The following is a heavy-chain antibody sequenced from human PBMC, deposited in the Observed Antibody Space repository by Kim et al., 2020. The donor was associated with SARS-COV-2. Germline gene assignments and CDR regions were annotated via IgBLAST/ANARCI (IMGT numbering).Heavy chain of an antibody. CDR1: GGTFSSYA. Sequence: SVKVSCKASGGTFSSYAISWVRQAPGQGLEWMGRIIPILGIANYAQKFQGRVTITADKSTSTAYMELSSLRSEDTAVYYCAREGIGDYGAFDIWGQGTMVTVSS. CDR3: AREGIGDYGAFDI. V-gene: IGHV1-69*04. J-gene: IGHJ3*02. CDR2: IIPILGIA. D-gene: IGHD4-17*01.